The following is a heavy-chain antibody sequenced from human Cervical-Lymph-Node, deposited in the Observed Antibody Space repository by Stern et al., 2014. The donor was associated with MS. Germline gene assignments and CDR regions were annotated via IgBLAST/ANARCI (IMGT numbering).Heavy chain of an antibody. D-gene: IGHD3-9*01. CDR3: ARGQVDYDILTGYYNFDY. Sequence: QMQLVQSGAEVKKPGASVKVSCKASGYTFTSYYMHWVRQAPGQGLEWMGIINPSGGSTSYAQKFQGRVTMTRDTSTSTVYMELSSLRSEDTAVYYCARGQVDYDILTGYYNFDYWGQGTLVTVSS. J-gene: IGHJ4*02. CDR1: GYTFTSYY. CDR2: INPSGGST. V-gene: IGHV1-46*01.